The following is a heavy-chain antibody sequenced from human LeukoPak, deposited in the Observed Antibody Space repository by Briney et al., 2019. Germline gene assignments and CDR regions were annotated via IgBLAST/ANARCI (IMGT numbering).Heavy chain of an antibody. CDR1: GGSISSSSYY. Sequence: SETLSLTCTVSGGSISSSSYYWGWIRQPPGKGLEWIGSIYYSGSTYYNPSLKSRVTISVDTSKNQFSLKLGSVTAADTAVYYCARQLGYCSSTSCYADKVDYWGQGTLVTVSS. V-gene: IGHV4-39*01. CDR2: IYYSGST. D-gene: IGHD2-2*01. CDR3: ARQLGYCSSTSCYADKVDY. J-gene: IGHJ4*02.